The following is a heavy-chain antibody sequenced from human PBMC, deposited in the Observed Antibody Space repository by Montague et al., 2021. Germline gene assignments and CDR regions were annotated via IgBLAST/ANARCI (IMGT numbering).Heavy chain of an antibody. CDR3: ARVFSSWYGVWFDP. Sequence: SETLSLTCTVSGAFITSNIYYWGWTRQSPGKGLEWIGSIYYSGNSFYHPSLKSRITMSVATSKTQFSLKLSSVTAADTAIYYCARVFSSWYGVWFDPWGQGTLVTVSS. CDR1: GAFITSNIYY. CDR2: IYYSGNS. J-gene: IGHJ5*02. V-gene: IGHV4-39*07. D-gene: IGHD6-13*01.